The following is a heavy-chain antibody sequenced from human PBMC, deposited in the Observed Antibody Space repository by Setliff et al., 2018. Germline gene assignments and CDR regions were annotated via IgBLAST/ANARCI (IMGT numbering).Heavy chain of an antibody. D-gene: IGHD3-10*01. J-gene: IGHJ4*02. V-gene: IGHV3-15*01. CDR3: ITDDRGHPGGH. CDR1: GYSFSTYW. CDR2: IKSKRDGVTT. Sequence: GESLKISCKGSGYSFSTYWIGWVRQMPGKGLEWVGRIKSKRDGVTTDYAAPVIGRFTISSDDSKNTLYLQMNSRKVEDTAVYHCITDDRGHPGGHWGQGTLVTGS.